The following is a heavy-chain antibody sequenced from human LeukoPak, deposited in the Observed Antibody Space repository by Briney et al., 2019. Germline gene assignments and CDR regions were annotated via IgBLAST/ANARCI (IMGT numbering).Heavy chain of an antibody. J-gene: IGHJ4*02. CDR1: GFTFSPYG. V-gene: IGHV3-33*06. CDR3: AKASGGAYSPPDS. D-gene: IGHD2-15*01. Sequence: PGRSLRLSCAASGFTFSPYGMHWVRQAPGKGLEGVAVIWYDGSDKYYADSVKGRFTISRDNSKDTLYLQMNSLRVADTAVYYCAKASGGAYSPPDSWGQGTLVTVSS. CDR2: IWYDGSDK.